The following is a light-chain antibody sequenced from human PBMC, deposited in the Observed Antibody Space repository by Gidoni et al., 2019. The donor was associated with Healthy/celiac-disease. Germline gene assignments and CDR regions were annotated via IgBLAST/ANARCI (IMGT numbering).Light chain of an antibody. CDR3: QQYGSSPPYT. Sequence: EIVLTQSPVTLSLSPGERATLSCRASQSVSSSYLAWYQQKPGQAPRLLIYGASSRATGIPDRFSGSGSGTDFTLTISRLEPEDFAVYYCQQYGSSPPYTFGKGTKLEIK. J-gene: IGKJ2*01. CDR2: GAS. CDR1: QSVSSSY. V-gene: IGKV3-20*01.